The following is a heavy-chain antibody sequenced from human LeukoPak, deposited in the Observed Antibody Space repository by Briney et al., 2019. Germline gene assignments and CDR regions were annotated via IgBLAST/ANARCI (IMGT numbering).Heavy chain of an antibody. CDR2: IIPILERV. Sequence: ASVKVSCKASGDTFNLFAISWVRQAPGQGLEWMGRIIPILERVNYAQRFQDRVTISADESTSTAYMELSSLRSEDTAVYYCARNGYSSSSVGLYYYYMDVWGKGTTVTVSS. J-gene: IGHJ6*03. D-gene: IGHD6-6*01. CDR3: ARNGYSSSSVGLYYYYMDV. V-gene: IGHV1-69*11. CDR1: GDTFNLFA.